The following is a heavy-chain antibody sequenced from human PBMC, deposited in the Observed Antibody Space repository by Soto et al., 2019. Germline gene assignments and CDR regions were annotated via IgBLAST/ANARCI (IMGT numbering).Heavy chain of an antibody. CDR2: TFYRSKWYN. CDR3: GRMVYAMYGEYYYYMDV. CDR1: GDSVSSTSAA. Sequence: SQTLSLTCAISGDSVSSTSAAWNWIRQSPSRGLEWLGRTFYRSKWYNDYAVSVKSRMTIKADTSKNQFSLQLNSVTPEDSAVYYCGRMVYAMYGEYYYYMDVWGTGTTVTVSS. V-gene: IGHV6-1*01. J-gene: IGHJ6*03. D-gene: IGHD2-8*01.